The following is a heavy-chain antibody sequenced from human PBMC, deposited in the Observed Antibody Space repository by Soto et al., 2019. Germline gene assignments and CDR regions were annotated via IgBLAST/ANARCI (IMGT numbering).Heavy chain of an antibody. CDR2: ISYDGSNK. CDR3: SRDSCGGDCYSDLGDGAFDI. CDR1: GFTFSSYA. D-gene: IGHD2-21*02. J-gene: IGHJ3*02. Sequence: PGGSLRLSCAASGFTFSSYAMHWVRQAPGKGLEWVAVISYDGSNKYYADSVKGRFTISRDNSKNTLYLQMNSLRAEDAAVLYCSRDSCGGDCYSDLGDGAFDIWGQGTMVTVSS. V-gene: IGHV3-30-3*01.